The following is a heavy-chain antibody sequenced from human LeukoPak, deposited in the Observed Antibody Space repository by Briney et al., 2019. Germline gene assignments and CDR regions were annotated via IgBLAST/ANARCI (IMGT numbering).Heavy chain of an antibody. D-gene: IGHD1-26*01. CDR3: AKAMGKTRSVDY. J-gene: IGHJ4*02. CDR1: GFTFSSYA. V-gene: IGHV3-23*01. CDR2: IRGSGDRT. Sequence: QTGGSLRLSCAASGFTFSSYAMSWVRQAPGKGLEWVSAIRGSGDRTHYADSVKGRFTISRDNSKNTLYLQMNSLRAEDTAVYYCAKAMGKTRSVDYWGQGTLVTVSS.